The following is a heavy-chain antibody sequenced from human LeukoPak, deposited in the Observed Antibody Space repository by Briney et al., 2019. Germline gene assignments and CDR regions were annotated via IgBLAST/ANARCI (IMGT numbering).Heavy chain of an antibody. CDR2: IRQDGNEK. Sequence: GGSLRLSCEASGFTFSRNWMTWVRQAPGKGLEWVANIRQDGNEKYYVDSVKGRFTISRDNAKNSLYLQMNSLRDEDTAVYYCARDVKVVPAASYYYYYGMDVWGQGTTVTVSS. J-gene: IGHJ6*02. D-gene: IGHD2-2*01. V-gene: IGHV3-7*01. CDR1: GFTFSRNW. CDR3: ARDVKVVPAASYYYYYGMDV.